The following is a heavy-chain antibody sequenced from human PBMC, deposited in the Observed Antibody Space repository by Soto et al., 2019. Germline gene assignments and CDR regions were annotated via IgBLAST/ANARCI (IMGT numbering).Heavy chain of an antibody. J-gene: IGHJ4*02. CDR2: ISYDGSNK. V-gene: IGHV3-30*18. CDR1: GFTFSSYG. D-gene: IGHD3-16*01. CDR3: AKRAGLGVDY. Sequence: QMQLVESGGGVVKPGRSLRLYCAASGFTFSSYGMHWDRQAPGKGLEWVAVISYDGSNKYYADSVKGRFTISRDNSKNTVYLQMNSLRAEDTAVYYCAKRAGLGVDYWGQGTLVTFSS.